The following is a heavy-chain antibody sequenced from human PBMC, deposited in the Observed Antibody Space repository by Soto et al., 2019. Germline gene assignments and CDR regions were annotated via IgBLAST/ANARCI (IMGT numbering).Heavy chain of an antibody. CDR2: ISYDGSNK. Sequence: ESGGGVVQPGRSLRLSCAASGFTFSSYGMHWVRQAPGKGLEWVAVISYDGSNKYYADSVKGRFTISRDNSKNTLYLQMNSLRAEDTAVYYCAKDGDTAKYYYYGMDVWGQGTTVTVSS. V-gene: IGHV3-30*18. D-gene: IGHD5-18*01. J-gene: IGHJ6*02. CDR3: AKDGDTAKYYYYGMDV. CDR1: GFTFSSYG.